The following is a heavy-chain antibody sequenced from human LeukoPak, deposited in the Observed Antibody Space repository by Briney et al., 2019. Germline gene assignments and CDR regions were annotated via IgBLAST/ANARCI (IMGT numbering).Heavy chain of an antibody. CDR3: ARAKNRFVWFGEKIWDGFNI. D-gene: IGHD3-10*01. CDR2: ITHDGSNK. V-gene: IGHV3-30-3*01. CDR1: GFTFTNYA. Sequence: GGSLRLSCAASGFTFTNYAMSWVRQAPGKGLEWVAEITHDGSNKYYTDSVKGRFTISRDKSQNTLYLEMNSLRVEDTTVYYCARAKNRFVWFGEKIWDGFNIWVKGTMVPVSS. J-gene: IGHJ3*02.